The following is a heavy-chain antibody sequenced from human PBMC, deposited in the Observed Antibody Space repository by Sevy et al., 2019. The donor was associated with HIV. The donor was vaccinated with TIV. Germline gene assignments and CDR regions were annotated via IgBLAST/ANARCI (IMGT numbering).Heavy chain of an antibody. V-gene: IGHV4-31*03. Sequence: LLQLPETLSLTCSVSGGSISSHSYYRTWIRQHPGKGLEWIGYIHYSGRTYYNPSLKSRVTISLDTSKNQFSLRLRSVTAADTAVYYCARDHGYSNGWFHYYYYYGMDVWGPGTTVTVSS. D-gene: IGHD6-19*01. CDR3: ARDHGYSNGWFHYYYYYGMDV. J-gene: IGHJ6*02. CDR2: IHYSGRT. CDR1: GGSISSHSYY.